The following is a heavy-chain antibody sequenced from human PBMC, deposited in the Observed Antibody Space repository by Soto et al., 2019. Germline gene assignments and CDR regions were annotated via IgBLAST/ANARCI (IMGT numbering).Heavy chain of an antibody. CDR1: WYSFNSYW. Sequence: GESLKISCKGSWYSFNSYWISWERQMPGKGLGWMGRIDPSDSYTNYSPSFQGHVTISADKSISTAYLQWNSLKASDTARYSCASEDSTSFDDWGQGTLVTVSS. V-gene: IGHV5-10-1*01. CDR2: IDPSDSYT. D-gene: IGHD6-6*01. CDR3: ASEDSTSFDD. J-gene: IGHJ4*02.